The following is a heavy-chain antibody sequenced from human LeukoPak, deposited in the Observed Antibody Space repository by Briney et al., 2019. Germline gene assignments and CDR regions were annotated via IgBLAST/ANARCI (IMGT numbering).Heavy chain of an antibody. Sequence: ASVKVSCKASGYTFTGYYMHWVRQAPGQGLEWMGWINPNSGGTNYAQKFQGRVTMTRDTSISTAYMELSRLRSDDTAVYYCARDLASYGYREVDYWGQGTLVTASS. D-gene: IGHD5-18*01. CDR1: GYTFTGYY. J-gene: IGHJ4*02. CDR3: ARDLASYGYREVDY. V-gene: IGHV1-2*02. CDR2: INPNSGGT.